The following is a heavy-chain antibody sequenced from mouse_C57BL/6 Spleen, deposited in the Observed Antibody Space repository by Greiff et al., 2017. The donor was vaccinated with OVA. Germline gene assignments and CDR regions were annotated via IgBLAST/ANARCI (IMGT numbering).Heavy chain of an antibody. D-gene: IGHD3-1*01. CDR1: GYTFTSYW. V-gene: IGHV1-59*01. CDR3: ATGLPLWDYDV. Sequence: VQLQQPGAELVRPGTSVKLSCKASGYTFTSYWMHWVKQRPGQGLEWIGVIDPSDSYTNYNQKFKGKATLTVDTSSSTAYMQLSSLTSEDSAVYYCATGLPLWDYDVWGTGTTVTVAS. J-gene: IGHJ1*03. CDR2: IDPSDSYT.